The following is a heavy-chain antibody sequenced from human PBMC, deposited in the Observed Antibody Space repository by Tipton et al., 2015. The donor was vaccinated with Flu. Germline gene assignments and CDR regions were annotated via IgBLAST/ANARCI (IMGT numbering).Heavy chain of an antibody. CDR1: GFIFSDFG. CDR2: IWHDGTYK. Sequence: QVQLVQSGGGVVQPGRSLRLSCEASGFIFSDFGMHWVRQAPGKGLEWVAVIWHDGTYKYYADSLKGRFTISRDNTKNTLYLQMNSLTAEDTAVYYCAKGGTVRGYYYRGMDVWGQGTTVTVYS. D-gene: IGHD3-10*01. V-gene: IGHV3-33*06. J-gene: IGHJ6*02. CDR3: AKGGTVRGYYYRGMDV.